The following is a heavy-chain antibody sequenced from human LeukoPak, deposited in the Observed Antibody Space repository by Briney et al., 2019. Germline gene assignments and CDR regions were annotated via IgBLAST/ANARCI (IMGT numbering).Heavy chain of an antibody. CDR2: ISGSGGST. CDR3: AKPFGGSRYCSSTSCPGAFDI. V-gene: IGHV3-23*01. Sequence: PGGSLRLSCAASGSTFSSYAMSWVRQAPGKGLEWVSAISGSGGSTYYADSVKGRFTISRDNSKNTLYLQMNSLRAEDTAVYYCAKPFGGSRYCSSTSCPGAFDIWGQGTMVTVSS. J-gene: IGHJ3*02. D-gene: IGHD2-2*01. CDR1: GSTFSSYA.